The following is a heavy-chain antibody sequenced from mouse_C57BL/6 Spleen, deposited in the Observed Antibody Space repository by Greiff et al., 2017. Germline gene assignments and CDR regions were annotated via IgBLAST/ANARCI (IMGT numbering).Heavy chain of an antibody. V-gene: IGHV2-6*03. J-gene: IGHJ1*03. CDR2: IWSDGST. CDR3: ARDYGSSLGGYFDV. D-gene: IGHD1-1*01. CDR1: GFSLTSYG. Sequence: VKLQESGPGLVAPSQSLSITCTVSGFSLTSYGVHWVRQPPGKGLEWLVVIWSDGSTTYNSALKSRLSISKDNSKSQVFLKMNSLQTDDTAMYYCARDYGSSLGGYFDVWGTGTTVTVSS.